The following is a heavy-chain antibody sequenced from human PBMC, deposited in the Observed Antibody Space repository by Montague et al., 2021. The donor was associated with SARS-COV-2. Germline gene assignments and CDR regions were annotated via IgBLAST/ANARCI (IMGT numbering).Heavy chain of an antibody. D-gene: IGHD3-16*01. CDR3: AREFRIELWQTNWYFGL. J-gene: IGHJ2*01. V-gene: IGHV4-59*11. Sequence: SETLSLTCSILGSWNTGHYWNENPPDLGKPIECIGHFEHRGDTKYNPSLKSRATISVDTSKNHFALRLSSVTAADTAVYYCAREFRIELWQTNWYFGLWGRGTLVTVSS. CDR1: GSWNTGHY. CDR2: FEHRGDT.